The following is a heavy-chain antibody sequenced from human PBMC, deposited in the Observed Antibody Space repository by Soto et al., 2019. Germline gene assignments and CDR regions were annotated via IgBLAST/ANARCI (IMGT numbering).Heavy chain of an antibody. Sequence: PGGSLRLSCAASGFTFSSYAMSWGRQAPGKGLEWVSAISGSGGSTYYADSVKGRFTISRDNSKNTLYLQMNSLRAEDTAVYYCAKDPTRYYDSSGYYPDAFDIWGQGTMVTVSS. CDR1: GFTFSSYA. D-gene: IGHD3-22*01. CDR3: AKDPTRYYDSSGYYPDAFDI. J-gene: IGHJ3*02. V-gene: IGHV3-23*01. CDR2: ISGSGGST.